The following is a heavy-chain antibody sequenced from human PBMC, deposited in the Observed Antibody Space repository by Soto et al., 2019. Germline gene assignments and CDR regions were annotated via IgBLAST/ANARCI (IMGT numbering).Heavy chain of an antibody. CDR2: TYHTGAT. V-gene: IGHV4-4*02. CDR3: ARTGARYSPFDY. Sequence: SETLCLTCAVSGGSFSSNNWWNWGRQPPEGRLEWIGMTYHTGATYYDPSLKGRFTISVDKSKDPLSLNINSLTAEDTAVYYCARTGARYSPFDYWGQGTLVTVSS. J-gene: IGHJ4*02. CDR1: GGSFSSNNW. D-gene: IGHD2-21*01.